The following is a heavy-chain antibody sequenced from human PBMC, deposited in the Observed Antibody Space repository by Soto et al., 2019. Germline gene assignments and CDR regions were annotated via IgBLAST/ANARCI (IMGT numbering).Heavy chain of an antibody. CDR1: GFTFSSYG. CDR2: ISYDGSNK. J-gene: IGHJ4*02. D-gene: IGHD3-22*01. Sequence: GGSLRLSCAASGFTFSSYGMHWVRQAPGKGLEWVAVISYDGSNKYYADSVKGRFTISRDNSKNTLYLQMNSLRAEDTAVYYCAKGEIRYYYDSSGYYYEALDYWGQGTLVTVSS. V-gene: IGHV3-30*18. CDR3: AKGEIRYYYDSSGYYYEALDY.